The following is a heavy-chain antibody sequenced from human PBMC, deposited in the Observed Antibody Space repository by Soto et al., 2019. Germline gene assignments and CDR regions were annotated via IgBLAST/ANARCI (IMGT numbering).Heavy chain of an antibody. CDR1: GYTFTSYA. Sequence: QVQLVQSGAEEKKPGASVKVSCKASGYTFTSYAIHWVRQAPGQRLEWMGWINAGNGNTKYSPKCQGRVTITRDTAGSTAYMELSSLESEDTAVYYCASGDWWLFGYWGQGALVTVSS. V-gene: IGHV1-3*05. D-gene: IGHD2-8*02. CDR3: ASGDWWLFGY. CDR2: INAGNGNT. J-gene: IGHJ4*02.